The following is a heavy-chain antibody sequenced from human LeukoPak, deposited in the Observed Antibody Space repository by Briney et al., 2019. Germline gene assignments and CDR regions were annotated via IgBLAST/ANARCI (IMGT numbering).Heavy chain of an antibody. J-gene: IGHJ5*02. CDR1: GYTFTSYY. Sequence: ASVKISCKTSGYTFTSYYIHWVRQAPGQGLEWMGWINPNSGGTNYAQKFQGRVTMTRDTSISTAYMELSRLRSDDTAVYYCASRDGRSSSFRFDPWGQGTLVTVSP. V-gene: IGHV1-2*02. CDR2: INPNSGGT. D-gene: IGHD3-3*01. CDR3: ASRDGRSSSFRFDP.